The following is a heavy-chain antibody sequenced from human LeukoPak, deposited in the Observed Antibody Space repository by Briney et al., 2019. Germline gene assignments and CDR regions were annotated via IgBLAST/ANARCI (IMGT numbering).Heavy chain of an antibody. J-gene: IGHJ6*02. CDR3: AKTIKTTVTTFYYYYGMDV. CDR2: ISGSGGST. Sequence: GGSLRLSCAASGFTFSSYAMSWVRQAPGKGLEWFSAISGSGGSTYYADSVKGRFTISRDNSKNTLYLQMNSLRAEDTAVYYCAKTIKTTVTTFYYYYGMDVWGQGTTVTVSS. CDR1: GFTFSSYA. D-gene: IGHD4-17*01. V-gene: IGHV3-23*01.